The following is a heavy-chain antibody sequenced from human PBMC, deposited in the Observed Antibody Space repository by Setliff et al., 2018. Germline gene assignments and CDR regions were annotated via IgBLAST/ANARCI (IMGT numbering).Heavy chain of an antibody. V-gene: IGHV1-8*01. J-gene: IGHJ6*04. CDR2: LNPSSGDT. CDR1: GYPFTSYD. D-gene: IGHD3-3*01. Sequence: ASVTVSCKASGYPFTSYDMHWLRLTSGQGLEWMGWLNPSSGDTGFAPKFQGRVTVTRDTSVSTAYMELRSLTSEDTAVYYCARGRTRTSTIFGIVSLSPWGDGTTVTVSS. CDR3: ARGRTRTSTIFGIVSLSP.